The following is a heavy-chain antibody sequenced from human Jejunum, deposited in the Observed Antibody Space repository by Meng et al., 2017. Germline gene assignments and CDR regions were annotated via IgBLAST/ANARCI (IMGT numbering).Heavy chain of an antibody. CDR3: ARDITLITVQGVFDY. V-gene: IGHV4-39*07. CDR1: GGSINSRSHY. D-gene: IGHD3-22*01. J-gene: IGHJ4*02. Sequence: SETLSLTCTVSGGSINSRSHYWGWIRQSPGKGLEWIGSIYYSGSTHYNPSLKSRITMSIDTSKNTFSLHLKSATAADTAVYFSARDITLITVQGVFDYWGQGALVTVSS. CDR2: IYYSGST.